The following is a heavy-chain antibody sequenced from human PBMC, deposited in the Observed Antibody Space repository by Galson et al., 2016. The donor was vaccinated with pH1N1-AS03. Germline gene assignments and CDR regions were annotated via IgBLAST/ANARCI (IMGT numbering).Heavy chain of an antibody. CDR2: IYHSENT. D-gene: IGHD6-19*01. J-gene: IGHJ6*02. CDR1: GDSVSSRFYY. Sequence: ETLSLTCTVSGDSVSSRFYYWDWIRQSPGKGLEWIGSIYHSENTYYNPSLKSRVTISLDESKNQFSLRLTSVTAADTAVYYCAREATSIGQYAEFDYYYGMDVWGQGTTVTVAS. V-gene: IGHV4-39*07. CDR3: AREATSIGQYAEFDYYYGMDV.